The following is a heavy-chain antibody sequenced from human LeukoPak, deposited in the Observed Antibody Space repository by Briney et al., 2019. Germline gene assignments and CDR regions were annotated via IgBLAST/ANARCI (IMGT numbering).Heavy chain of an antibody. Sequence: ASVKVSCKASGYTFTSYGISWVRQAPGQGLEWMGWISAYNGNTNYAQKLQGRVTMTTDTSTSTAYMELRSLRSDDTAVYYRASSYYDRDWFDPWGQGTLVTVSS. CDR2: ISAYNGNT. CDR1: GYTFTSYG. J-gene: IGHJ5*02. D-gene: IGHD3-22*01. V-gene: IGHV1-18*01. CDR3: ASSYYDRDWFDP.